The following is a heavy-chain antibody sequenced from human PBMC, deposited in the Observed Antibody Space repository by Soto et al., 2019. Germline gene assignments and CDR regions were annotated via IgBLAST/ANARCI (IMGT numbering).Heavy chain of an antibody. J-gene: IGHJ4*02. CDR1: GYIFTAYG. D-gene: IGHD3-22*01. V-gene: IGHV1-18*01. Sequence: QVQLVQSGPEVKMPGASVKVSCKTSGYIFTAYGLAWLRQAPGQRPEWMGWVSTNDDRTNYAQKFPGRVTMTPDRSTTTTSMELRSLRPDDTAVYYCARELNTESSAYYSFAFWGQGTLVTVSS. CDR2: VSTNDDRT. CDR3: ARELNTESSAYYSFAF.